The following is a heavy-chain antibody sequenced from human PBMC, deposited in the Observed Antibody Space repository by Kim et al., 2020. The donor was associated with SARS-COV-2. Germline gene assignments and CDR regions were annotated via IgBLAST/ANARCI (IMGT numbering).Heavy chain of an antibody. CDR1: EFTLSSYE. Sequence: GGSLRLSCEASEFTLSSYEMIWVRQAPGKGLEWVSYITTSGNTVHYADSVRGRFTVSRDNAKNSLYLQMNSLRAEDTAVYYCARETPGIRGVACDIWGQGTMVTVSS. CDR3: ARETPGIRGVACDI. D-gene: IGHD3-10*01. V-gene: IGHV3-48*03. CDR2: ITTSGNTV. J-gene: IGHJ3*02.